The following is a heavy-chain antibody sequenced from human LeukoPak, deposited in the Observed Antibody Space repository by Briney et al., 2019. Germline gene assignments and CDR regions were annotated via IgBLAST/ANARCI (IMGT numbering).Heavy chain of an antibody. J-gene: IGHJ4*02. D-gene: IGHD3-16*01. CDR1: GVSVTNYY. CDR2: NYPTGDT. V-gene: IGHV4-4*07. Sequence: SETLSLTCSVSGVSVTNYYWSWVRQPAGKRLEWIGRNYPTGDTIYNPSLKSRVTMSVDMSKNHLSLKLTSVTTADAAVYYCARDLTARGSFDYWGQGILVSVSS. CDR3: ARDLTARGSFDY.